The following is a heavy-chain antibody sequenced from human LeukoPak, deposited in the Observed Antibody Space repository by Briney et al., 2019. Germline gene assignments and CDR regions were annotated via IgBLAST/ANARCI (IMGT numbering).Heavy chain of an antibody. CDR3: ARELNNMITFGGVTD. Sequence: SETLSLTCTVSGGSISSSSYYWGWIRQPPGKGLEWIGSIYYSGSTYYNPSLKSRVTISVDTSKNQFSLKLSSVTAADTAVYYCARELNNMITFGGVTDWGQGTLVTVSS. CDR1: GGSISSSSYY. V-gene: IGHV4-39*01. CDR2: IYYSGST. D-gene: IGHD3-16*01. J-gene: IGHJ4*02.